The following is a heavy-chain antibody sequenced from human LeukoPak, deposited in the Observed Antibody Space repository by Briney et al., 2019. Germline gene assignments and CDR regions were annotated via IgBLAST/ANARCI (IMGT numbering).Heavy chain of an antibody. V-gene: IGHV3-21*01. CDR3: ARGSITMIPMDV. CDR2: ISSSSSYI. Sequence: TGGSLRLSCAASGFTFSSYSMNWVRQAPGKGLEWVSSISSSSSYIYYADSVKGRFTISRGNAKNSLYLQMNSLRAEDTAVYYCARGSITMIPMDVWGKGTTVTISS. D-gene: IGHD3-22*01. J-gene: IGHJ6*03. CDR1: GFTFSSYS.